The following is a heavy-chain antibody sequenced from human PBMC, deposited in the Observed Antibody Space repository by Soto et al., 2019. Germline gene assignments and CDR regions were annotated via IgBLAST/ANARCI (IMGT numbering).Heavy chain of an antibody. J-gene: IGHJ1*01. CDR1: GFTLSRYS. Sequence: EVQLVESGGGLVQPGGSLRLSCVASGFTLSRYSMKWVRQAPGKGVEWVSYISRSSSTIYYAASVKGRFTIYRASAENSLYLQMNSLRVGALAVYYCARDLAGGIPDIWGDRTRVTVS. D-gene: IGHD6-13*01. CDR2: ISRSSSTI. CDR3: ARDLAGGIPDI. V-gene: IGHV3-48*01.